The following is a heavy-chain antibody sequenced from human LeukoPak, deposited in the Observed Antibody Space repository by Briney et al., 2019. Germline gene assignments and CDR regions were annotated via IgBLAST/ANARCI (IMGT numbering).Heavy chain of an antibody. V-gene: IGHV1-24*01. D-gene: IGHD3-9*01. J-gene: IGHJ4*02. Sequence: ASVKVSFKVSGYTLTELSMHWVRQAPGKGLEWMGGFDPEDGETIYAQKFQGRVTMTEDTSTDTAYMELSSLRSEDTAVYYCATDLVGDPSTYFDYWGQGTLVTVSS. CDR2: FDPEDGET. CDR1: GYTLTELS. CDR3: ATDLVGDPSTYFDY.